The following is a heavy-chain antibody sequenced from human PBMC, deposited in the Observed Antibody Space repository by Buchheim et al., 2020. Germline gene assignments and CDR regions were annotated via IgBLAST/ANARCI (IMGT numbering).Heavy chain of an antibody. CDR2: IYNTGSI. V-gene: IGHV4-39*07. CDR3: ARRTTITIFGVVILGAFDI. CDR1: GGSISSSTYY. D-gene: IGHD3-3*01. Sequence: QLQLQESGPGLVKPSETLSLTCTVSGGSISSSTYYWGWIRQPPGKGLEWIGSIYNTGSIYYNPSLKSPVTISVDTSKNQFSLKLSSVTAADTAVYYCARRTTITIFGVVILGAFDIWGQGT. J-gene: IGHJ3*02.